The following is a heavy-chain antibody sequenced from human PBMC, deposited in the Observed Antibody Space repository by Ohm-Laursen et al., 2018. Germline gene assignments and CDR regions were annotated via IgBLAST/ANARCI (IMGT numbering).Heavy chain of an antibody. CDR1: GDSLSNYY. Sequence: GTLSLTCIVSGDSLSNYYWSWIRQPPGKTLEWIGYIYYNGNPNYNPSLKSRVTISVDTSKNQFSLKLSSVTAADTAVYYCVLYSSFSVYWGQGTLVTVSS. J-gene: IGHJ4*02. V-gene: IGHV4-59*08. CDR2: IYYNGNP. CDR3: VLYSSFSVY. D-gene: IGHD6-19*01.